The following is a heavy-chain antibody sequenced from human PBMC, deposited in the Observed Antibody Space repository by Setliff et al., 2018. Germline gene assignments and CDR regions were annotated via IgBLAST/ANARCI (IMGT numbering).Heavy chain of an antibody. CDR1: DGSLSTYY. Sequence: KTSETLSLTCTVSDGSLSTYYWSWIRQPPGKGLEFIGYVYYSGTANYSPSLRSRLTISVDTSKNQFSLKLSSVTAAYTAVYYCARGGTFRYFDFWGQGAPVTVSS. CDR3: ARGGTFRYFDF. D-gene: IGHD5-12*01. CDR2: VYYSGTA. J-gene: IGHJ4*02. V-gene: IGHV4-59*01.